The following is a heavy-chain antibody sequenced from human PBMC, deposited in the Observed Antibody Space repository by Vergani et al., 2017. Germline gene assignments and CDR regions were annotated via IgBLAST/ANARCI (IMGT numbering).Heavy chain of an antibody. J-gene: IGHJ6*02. D-gene: IGHD4-11*01. CDR2: IDHTGRP. V-gene: IGHV4-34*01. CDR3: ARVNTETNGHLYYYYDMDV. Sequence: QVQLQQWGGGLLKPSETLSLTCVVNGGSFTSYHWTWIRQSPGEGLEWVGDIDHTGRPDYNPSLKSRLTMSVDKSRNPFSLTLNSVTATDTAIYFCARVNTETNGHLYYYYDMDVWGQGTAVTVS. CDR1: GGSFTSYH.